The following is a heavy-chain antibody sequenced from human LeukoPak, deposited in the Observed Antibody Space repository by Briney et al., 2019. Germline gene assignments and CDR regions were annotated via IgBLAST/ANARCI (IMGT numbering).Heavy chain of an antibody. CDR3: AYNRNFALDN. CDR1: GASIASHSW. CDR2: VCHSGGA. V-gene: IGHV4/OR15-8*01. Sequence: PSETLSLTCAVSGASIASHSWWSWVRQPPGKGLEWIGEVCHSGGANYKPSLKSRVTISVDTSRNHFSLKLTSVTAADTAVYFCAYNRNFALDNWGQGTLVTVSS. D-gene: IGHD1-14*01. J-gene: IGHJ4*01.